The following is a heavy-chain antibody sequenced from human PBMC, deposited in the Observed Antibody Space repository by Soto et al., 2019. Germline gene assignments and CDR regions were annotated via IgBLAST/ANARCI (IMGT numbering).Heavy chain of an antibody. CDR3: TSHVQNGH. CDR1: GFIFTNYG. V-gene: IGHV3-30*03. CDR2: ISSDGSTK. J-gene: IGHJ4*01. D-gene: IGHD1-1*01. Sequence: QVQLVESGGGVVQPGRSLRVSCAASGFIFTNYGMHWVRQAPGKGPEWVAVISSDGSTKYYADSVKGRFTISRDNSKNTLYLQMDSLRAEDTAVYYCTSHVQNGHWGHGTLVTVSS.